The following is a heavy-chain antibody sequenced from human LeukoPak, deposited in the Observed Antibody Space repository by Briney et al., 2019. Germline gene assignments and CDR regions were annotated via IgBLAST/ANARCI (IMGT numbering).Heavy chain of an antibody. CDR3: ARLSAAVHLGAFDP. V-gene: IGHV4-4*09. Sequence: SETLSLTCAVSGVSISPYYWAWIRQPPGKGLEWIGYIHTSGSNNQYPSLKSRVTISVDKSKNHFSLRLTSVTAADTAVYYCARLSAAVHLGAFDPWGQGTMVTVSS. CDR2: IHTSGSN. CDR1: GVSISPYY. J-gene: IGHJ3*01. D-gene: IGHD3-3*01.